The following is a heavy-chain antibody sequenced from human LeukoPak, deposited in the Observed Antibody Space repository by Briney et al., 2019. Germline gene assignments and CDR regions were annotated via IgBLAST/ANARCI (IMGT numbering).Heavy chain of an antibody. J-gene: IGHJ4*02. D-gene: IGHD3-22*01. CDR2: IRYNGTNK. V-gene: IGHV3-30*02. Sequence: GGSLRLSCAASGFTFSHYGIHWVRQAPGKELEWVAFIRYNGTNKYYADSVKGRFTVSRDNSKNTLYLQMDSLRAEDTAVYYCARSPMMGLTRFDYWGQGTLVTVSS. CDR3: ARSPMMGLTRFDY. CDR1: GFTFSHYG.